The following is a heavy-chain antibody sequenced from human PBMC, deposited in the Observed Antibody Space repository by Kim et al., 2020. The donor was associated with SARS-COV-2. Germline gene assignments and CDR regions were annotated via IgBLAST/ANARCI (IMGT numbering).Heavy chain of an antibody. CDR1: GYTFTSYA. CDR3: ARVAARAITPYYYYYGMDV. Sequence: ASVKVSCKASGYTFTSYAMNWVRQAPGQGLEWMGWINTNTGNPTYAQGFTGRFVFSLGTSVSTAYLQISSLKAEDTAVYYCARVAARAITPYYYYYGMDVWGQGTTVTVSS. CDR2: INTNTGNP. D-gene: IGHD6-6*01. J-gene: IGHJ6*02. V-gene: IGHV7-4-1*02.